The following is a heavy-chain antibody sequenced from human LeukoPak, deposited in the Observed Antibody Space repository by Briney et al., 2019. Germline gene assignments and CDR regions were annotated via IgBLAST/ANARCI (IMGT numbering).Heavy chain of an antibody. CDR2: IKQDGSEK. CDR3: AKNRLALNN. V-gene: IGHV3-7*03. CDR1: GFTFGDYA. J-gene: IGHJ4*02. Sequence: GGSLRLSCTASGFTFGDYAMSWFRQAPGKGLEWVANIKQDGSEKYYVDSVKGRFTISRDNAKNSLYLQMNSLRVEDTAVYYCAKNRLALNNWGQGTLVTVSS.